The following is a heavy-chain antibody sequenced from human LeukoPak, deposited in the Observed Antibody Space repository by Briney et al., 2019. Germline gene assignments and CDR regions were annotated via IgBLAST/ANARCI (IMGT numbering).Heavy chain of an antibody. Sequence: GGSLALPCAAPGFMFHVYDILWVRHSPGKGLVCVSLISGDGGSTFYADSVKGRFTISRDNSKNSLYLQMNSLRSDDTALYYCARESESSGWYDYWGQGTLVTVSS. V-gene: IGHV3-43*02. J-gene: IGHJ4*02. CDR3: ARESESSGWYDY. D-gene: IGHD6-19*01. CDR2: ISGDGGST. CDR1: GFMFHVYD.